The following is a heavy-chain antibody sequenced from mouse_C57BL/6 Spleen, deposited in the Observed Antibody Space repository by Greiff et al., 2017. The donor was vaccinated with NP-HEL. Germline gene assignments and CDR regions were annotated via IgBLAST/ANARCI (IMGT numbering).Heavy chain of an antibody. Sequence: EVKGVESGGGLVKPGGSLKLSCAASGFTFSSYTMSWVRQTPEKRLEWVATISGGGGNTYYPDSVKGRFTISRDNAKNTLYLQMSSLRSEDTALYYCARNRYYGIFDYWGQGTTLTVSS. CDR1: GFTFSSYT. CDR3: ARNRYYGIFDY. CDR2: ISGGGGNT. J-gene: IGHJ2*01. V-gene: IGHV5-9*01. D-gene: IGHD1-1*01.